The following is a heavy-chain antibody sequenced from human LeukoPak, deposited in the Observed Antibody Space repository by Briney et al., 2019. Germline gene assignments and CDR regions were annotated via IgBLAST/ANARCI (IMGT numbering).Heavy chain of an antibody. Sequence: SSETLSLTCTVSGGSISSYYWSWIRQPPGKGLEWIGYIYYSGSTNYNPSLKSRVTISVDTSKNQFSLKLSSVTAADTAVYYCARSPPVYYYYYGMDVWGQGTTVTVSS. CDR1: GGSISSYY. J-gene: IGHJ6*02. CDR3: ARSPPVYYYYYGMDV. V-gene: IGHV4-59*08. CDR2: IYYSGST.